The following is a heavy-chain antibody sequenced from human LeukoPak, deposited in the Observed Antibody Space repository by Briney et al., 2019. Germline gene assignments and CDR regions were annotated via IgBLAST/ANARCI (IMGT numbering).Heavy chain of an antibody. J-gene: IGHJ6*02. V-gene: IGHV3-21*01. CDR2: ISSSSSYI. D-gene: IGHD2-2*01. CDR1: GFTFSSYS. CDR3: ARVVVVPAAIYYYGMDV. Sequence: GGSLRLSCAASGFTFSSYSMNWVRQAPGKGLEWVSPISSSSSYIYYADSVKGRFTISRDNAKNSLYLQMNSLRAEDAAVYYCARVVVVPAAIYYYGMDVWGQGTTVTVSS.